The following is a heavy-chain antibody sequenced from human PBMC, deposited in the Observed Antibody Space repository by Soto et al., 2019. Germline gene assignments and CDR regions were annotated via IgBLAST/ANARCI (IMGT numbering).Heavy chain of an antibody. V-gene: IGHV3-30*18. CDR1: GFTFSSYG. CDR3: AKGLYSSAH. D-gene: IGHD6-19*01. CDR2: MSNDGSNK. J-gene: IGHJ4*02. Sequence: PGGSLRLSCAASGFTFSSYGMHWVRQAPGKGLEWVAVMSNDGSNKDYADSVKGRFTISRDNSKDTLYLQMNSLRAEDTAVYYCAKGLYSSAHWGQGALVTVSS.